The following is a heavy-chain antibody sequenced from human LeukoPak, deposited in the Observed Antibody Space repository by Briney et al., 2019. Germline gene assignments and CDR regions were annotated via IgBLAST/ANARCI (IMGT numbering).Heavy chain of an antibody. D-gene: IGHD7-27*01. J-gene: IGHJ4*02. CDR2: ISSSSSYI. Sequence: GGSLRLSCAASGFTFSSYSMNWVLQAPGKGLEWVSSISSSSSYIYYADSVKGRFTISRDNAKNSLYLQMNSLRAEDTAVYYCAREKTGDPCFDYWGQGTLVTVSS. V-gene: IGHV3-21*01. CDR1: GFTFSSYS. CDR3: AREKTGDPCFDY.